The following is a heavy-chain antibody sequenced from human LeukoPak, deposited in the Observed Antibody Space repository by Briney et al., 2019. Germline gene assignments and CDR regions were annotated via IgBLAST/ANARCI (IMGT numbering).Heavy chain of an antibody. V-gene: IGHV3-23*01. CDR2: ISGSGGST. Sequence: PGGSLRLSCAASGFTFSSYAMRWVRQAPGKGLEWVSAISGSGGSTYYADPVKGRFTISRDNSKNTLYLQMNSLRAEDTAVYYCAKFLPTHIVVANYYVDYWGQGTLVTVSS. D-gene: IGHD2-21*01. CDR3: AKFLPTHIVVANYYVDY. J-gene: IGHJ4*02. CDR1: GFTFSSYA.